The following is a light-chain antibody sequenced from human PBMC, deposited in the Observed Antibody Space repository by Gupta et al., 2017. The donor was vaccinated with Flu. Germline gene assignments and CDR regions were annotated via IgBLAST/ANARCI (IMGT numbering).Light chain of an antibody. Sequence: PSSLSASVGDRVTITCRASQSISSYLNWYQQKPGKAPKLLIYAASSLQSGVPSRFSGSGSGTDFTLTISSLKPEDFATYYCQQSYSNPRTFGQGTKVEIK. V-gene: IGKV1-39*01. CDR1: QSISSY. CDR3: QQSYSNPRT. CDR2: AAS. J-gene: IGKJ1*01.